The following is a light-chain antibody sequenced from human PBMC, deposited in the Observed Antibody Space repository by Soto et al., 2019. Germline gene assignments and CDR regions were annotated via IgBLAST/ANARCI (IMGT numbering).Light chain of an antibody. Sequence: EIVMTQSPATLSVSPGERATLSCRASQSVGGNLAWYQQRPGRAPRLLIYDASTRATDIPARFSGSGSGTEFTLTISSLQSEEFELSYCQQYNNWPLYTFGQGTKLEIK. J-gene: IGKJ2*01. CDR1: QSVGGN. CDR2: DAS. V-gene: IGKV3-15*01. CDR3: QQYNNWPLYT.